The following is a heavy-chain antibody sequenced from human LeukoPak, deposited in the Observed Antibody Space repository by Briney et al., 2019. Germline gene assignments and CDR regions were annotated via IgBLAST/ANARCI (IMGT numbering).Heavy chain of an antibody. CDR2: ISPTGSTT. CDR3: ARGPNSNWSGLDF. D-gene: IGHD6-6*01. CDR1: AFSFSEHW. V-gene: IGHV3-74*01. Sequence: GGYLRLSCTASAFSFSEHWMHWARQLPGKGLVWVSRISPTGSTTSYAYSVKGRFTVSRDNAKNTLYLQVNNLRAEDTAVYYCARGPNSNWSGLDFWGQGTLLTVSS. J-gene: IGHJ4*02.